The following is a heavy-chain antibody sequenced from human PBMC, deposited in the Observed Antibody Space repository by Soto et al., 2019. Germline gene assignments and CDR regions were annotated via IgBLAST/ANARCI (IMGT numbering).Heavy chain of an antibody. CDR2: ISAYNGNT. D-gene: IGHD2-15*01. J-gene: IGHJ4*02. Sequence: QVQLVQSGAEVKKPGASVKVACKASVYTFTSYGISWVRQAPGQGLEWMGWISAYNGNTNYAQKLQGRVTMTTATSTSTDYMELPSLRSDDTDVYYCVVAAQPYYFDYWGQGNLVTVSS. V-gene: IGHV1-18*01. CDR3: VVAAQPYYFDY. CDR1: VYTFTSYG.